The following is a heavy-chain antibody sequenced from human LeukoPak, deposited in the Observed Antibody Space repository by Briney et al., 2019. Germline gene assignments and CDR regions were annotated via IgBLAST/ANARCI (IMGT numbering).Heavy chain of an antibody. CDR3: ANPARDFADSGAITW. CDR1: GGSFSYYY. Sequence: SETLSLTCAVYGGSFSYYYWSWLRQPPGKGLEWNGEINHSGITNYNPSLKSRVTISADTSKNQFSLKLTSVTAADTAVYYCANPARDFADSGAITWWGQGTLVTVSS. J-gene: IGHJ4*02. D-gene: IGHD4-17*01. CDR2: INHSGIT. V-gene: IGHV4-34*01.